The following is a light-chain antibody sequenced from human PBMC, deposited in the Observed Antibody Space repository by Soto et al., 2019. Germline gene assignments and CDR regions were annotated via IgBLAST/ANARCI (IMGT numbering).Light chain of an antibody. CDR1: QSVSSN. CDR2: GAF. V-gene: IGKV3D-15*01. CDR3: QQYNNWPPIT. J-gene: IGKJ5*01. Sequence: EIVMTQSPATLSVSPGERATLSCRASQSVSSNLAWYQQKPGQAPRLLIYGAFTRATGIPARFSGSGSGTEFTLTISSLQSEDLAVYYCQQYNNWPPITVGQGKRLEIK.